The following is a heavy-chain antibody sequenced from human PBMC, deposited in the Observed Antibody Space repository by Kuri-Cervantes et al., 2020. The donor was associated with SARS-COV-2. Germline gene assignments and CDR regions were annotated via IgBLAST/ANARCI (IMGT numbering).Heavy chain of an antibody. Sequence: SVKVSCKASGGTFSTYAISWVRQAPGQGLEWMGRIIPIFGTTNFPQKFQGRVTFTADESTSTAYMELSSLRSKDTAIYYCARDLVNPLLPNHYYYYMDVWGKGTTVTVSS. D-gene: IGHD1-14*01. J-gene: IGHJ6*03. V-gene: IGHV1-69*13. CDR3: ARDLVNPLLPNHYYYYMDV. CDR1: GGTFSTYA. CDR2: IIPIFGTT.